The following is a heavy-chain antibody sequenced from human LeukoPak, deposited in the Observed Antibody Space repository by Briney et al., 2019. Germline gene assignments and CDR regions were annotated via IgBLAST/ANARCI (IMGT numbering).Heavy chain of an antibody. J-gene: IGHJ4*02. Sequence: GGSLRLSCAASGFTVSSYGMHWVRQAPGKGLEWVAVISYDGSNKYYADSVKGRFTISRDNSKNTLYLQMNSLRAEDTAVYYCAKSSRYFDWLFSGGDFDYWGQGTLVTVSS. CDR1: GFTVSSYG. CDR2: ISYDGSNK. V-gene: IGHV3-30*18. D-gene: IGHD3-9*01. CDR3: AKSSRYFDWLFSGGDFDY.